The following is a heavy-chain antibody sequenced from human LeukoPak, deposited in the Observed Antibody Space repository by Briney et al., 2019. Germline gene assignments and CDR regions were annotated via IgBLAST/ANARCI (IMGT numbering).Heavy chain of an antibody. Sequence: GASVKVSCKASGYTFTDYYMHWVRQAHGQGLEWMGWINPNSGGTKYAQKFQGRVTMTRDTSVSTAYMDLSSLRSDDTAVYYCARRAVAYYYYYYMDVWGKGTTVTVSS. J-gene: IGHJ6*03. CDR2: INPNSGGT. CDR3: ARRAVAYYYYYYMDV. V-gene: IGHV1-2*02. CDR1: GYTFTDYY. D-gene: IGHD6-19*01.